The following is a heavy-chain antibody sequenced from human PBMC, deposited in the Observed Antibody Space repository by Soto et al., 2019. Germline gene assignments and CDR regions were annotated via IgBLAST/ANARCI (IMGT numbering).Heavy chain of an antibody. J-gene: IGHJ5*02. CDR2: ISPTGNT. V-gene: IGHV3-23*01. Sequence: AVSCGRRGPGKGLEWISTISPTGNTHYADSVEGRFTISRDDSKNTFYLQMNHLRADDTGVYYCEKDPSTGHSDPWGQGTLVTASS. CDR3: EKDPSTGHSDP. D-gene: IGHD3-9*01. CDR1: A.